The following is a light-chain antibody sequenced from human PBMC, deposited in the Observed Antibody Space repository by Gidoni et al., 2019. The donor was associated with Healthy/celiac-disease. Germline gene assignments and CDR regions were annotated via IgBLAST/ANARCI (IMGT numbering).Light chain of an antibody. CDR3: QQYNNWPRT. Sequence: EIVMTQSPATLSVSQGARATLSCRASQSISIHLAWYQQKPGQAPRLLIYGASTRATGIPSRFSGSGSGTEFTLTISILQSEDFAVYYCQQYNNWPRTFGQGTKVEIK. V-gene: IGKV3-15*01. CDR2: GAS. CDR1: QSISIH. J-gene: IGKJ1*01.